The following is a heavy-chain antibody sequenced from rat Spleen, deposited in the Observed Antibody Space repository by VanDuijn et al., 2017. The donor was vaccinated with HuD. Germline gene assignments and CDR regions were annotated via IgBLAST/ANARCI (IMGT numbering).Heavy chain of an antibody. CDR3: AREWRFDY. Sequence: EVQLVESGGGLVQPGRSLKISCVGSGFIFSDYHLAWVRQAPTKGLEWVASISIGGSSTYYRDSVKGRFTISRDNAKSTLYLQMDSLRSEDTATYYCAREWRFDYWGHGVMVTVSS. D-gene: IGHD1-1*01. V-gene: IGHV5-25*01. CDR2: ISIGGSST. J-gene: IGHJ2*01. CDR1: GFIFSDYH.